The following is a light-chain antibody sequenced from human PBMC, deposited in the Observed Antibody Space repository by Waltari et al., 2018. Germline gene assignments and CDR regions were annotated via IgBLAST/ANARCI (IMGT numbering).Light chain of an antibody. CDR2: DAS. CDR3: QQFHALPFS. V-gene: IGKV1-33*01. Sequence: DIQMTQSPSSLSASVGDRITLTCQASHDISDHINWYQHKPGKAPNLVIYDASNLETGVTSRFSGSGSGTEFTFTINNVQPEDSATFYCQQFHALPFSFGPGTKV. CDR1: HDISDH. J-gene: IGKJ3*01.